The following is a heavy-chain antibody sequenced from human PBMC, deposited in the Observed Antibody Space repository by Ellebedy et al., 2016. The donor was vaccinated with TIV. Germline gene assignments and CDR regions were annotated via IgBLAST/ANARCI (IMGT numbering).Heavy chain of an antibody. D-gene: IGHD2-15*01. V-gene: IGHV4-34*01. CDR1: GGSFSGYY. CDR3: AICGDCSGGLDY. Sequence: GSLRLXCAVYGGSFSGYYYSWIRLLPGKGLEWIGEINHSGSTNYNPSLMSRVTISVDTSKNRFSLNLSSVTAADTAVYYCAICGDCSGGLDYWGQGTRVTVSS. CDR2: INHSGST. J-gene: IGHJ4*02.